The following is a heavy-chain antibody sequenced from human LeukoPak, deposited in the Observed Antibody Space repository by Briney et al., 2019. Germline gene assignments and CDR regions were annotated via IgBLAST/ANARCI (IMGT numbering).Heavy chain of an antibody. V-gene: IGHV3-23*03. CDR2: IYADFDNT. J-gene: IGHJ4*02. CDR3: ARALNRHIGAFEY. Sequence: GGSLRLSCVASGLTFSSYWMSWVRQAPGKGLEWVSVIYADFDNTDYADSVKGRFTISRDNSKNTLYLHMNSLRVEDTATYFCARALNRHIGAFEYWGQGALVTVSS. D-gene: IGHD4/OR15-4a*01. CDR1: GLTFSSYW.